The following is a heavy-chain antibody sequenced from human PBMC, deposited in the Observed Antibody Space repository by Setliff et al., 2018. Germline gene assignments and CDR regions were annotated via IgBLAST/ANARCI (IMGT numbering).Heavy chain of an antibody. D-gene: IGHD1-7*01. CDR3: TRSRGTTVYDY. J-gene: IGHJ4*02. Sequence: PGGSLRLSCVASGFSISDHYMNWIRQTPRKGLEWISHIDPRGSPVDYVDSVKGRFTVSRDNTKNLVYLQMDSLRADDTAVYYCTRSRGTTVYDYWGQGTLVTVSS. CDR2: IDPRGSPV. V-gene: IGHV3-11*01. CDR1: GFSISDHY.